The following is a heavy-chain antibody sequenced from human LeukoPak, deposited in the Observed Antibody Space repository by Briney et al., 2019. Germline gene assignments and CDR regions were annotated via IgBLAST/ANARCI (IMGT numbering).Heavy chain of an antibody. CDR1: GGSISSSSHY. V-gene: IGHV4-39*01. J-gene: IGHJ4*02. CDR3: ARAVAAIDY. CDR2: IYYSGST. Sequence: SETLSLTCTVSGGSISSSSHYWGWIRQPPGKGLEWIGSIYYSGSTYYNPSLKSRVTISVDTSKNQFSLKLSSVTAADTAVYYCARAVAAIDYWGQGTLVTVSS. D-gene: IGHD6-25*01.